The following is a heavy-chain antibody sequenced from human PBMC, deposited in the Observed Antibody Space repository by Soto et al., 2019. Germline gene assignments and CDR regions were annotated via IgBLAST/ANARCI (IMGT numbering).Heavy chain of an antibody. J-gene: IGHJ6*02. CDR1: GGSISSSSYY. V-gene: IGHV4-39*01. CDR2: IYYSGRT. D-gene: IGHD1-26*01. CDR3: ARRKDSDSGSYYYYYGMDV. Sequence: SETLSLTCTVSGGSISSSSYYWGWIRQPPGKGLEWIGSIYYSGRTYYNPSLKSRVTISVDTANTKFSLKLSSVPAADTAVYYCARRKDSDSGSYYYYYGMDVWDQGTTVTVSS.